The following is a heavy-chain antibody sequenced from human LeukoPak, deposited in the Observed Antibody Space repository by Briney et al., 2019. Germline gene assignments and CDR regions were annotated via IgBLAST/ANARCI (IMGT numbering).Heavy chain of an antibody. CDR2: ISSDGTNK. D-gene: IGHD1-14*01. CDR1: GFTFSTFA. J-gene: IGHJ4*02. Sequence: GGSLRLSCAASGFTFSTFAMYWARQAPGKGLEWVAVISSDGTNKFYVESVKGRFAISRDDSKNTLYLQMNNLRAEDTAVYYCARDRKFSGDYLDHWGLGTLVTVSS. CDR3: ARDRKFSGDYLDH. V-gene: IGHV3-30*09.